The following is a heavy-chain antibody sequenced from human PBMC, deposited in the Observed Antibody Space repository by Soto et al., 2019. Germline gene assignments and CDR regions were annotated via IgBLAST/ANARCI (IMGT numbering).Heavy chain of an antibody. D-gene: IGHD4-17*01. V-gene: IGHV4-4*07. CDR1: GGSIGSYY. J-gene: IGHJ4*02. CDR3: ASALLDYGEYYVDN. CDR2: ICISGST. Sequence: QVQLQESGPGLVKPSETLSLTCTVSGGSIGSYYWIWIRQSAGKGLEWIGRICISGSTNYNPSLESRGTMSVDTSKNQFYLKLSSVTAADTAVYYCASALLDYGEYYVDNWGQGTMVTVYS.